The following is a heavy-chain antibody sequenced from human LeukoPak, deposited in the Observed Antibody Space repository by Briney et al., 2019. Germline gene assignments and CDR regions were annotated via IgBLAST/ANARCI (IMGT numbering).Heavy chain of an antibody. D-gene: IGHD4-17*01. J-gene: IGHJ4*02. CDR3: ARHSTVTTFVIAV. CDR1: GYSISSGYY. Sequence: PSETLSLTCTVSGYSISSGYYWGWIRQPPGKGLEWIGSIYHSGSTYYNPSLKSRVTISVDTSKNQFSLKLSSVTAADTAVYYCARHSTVTTFVIAVWGQGTLVTVSS. V-gene: IGHV4-38-2*02. CDR2: IYHSGST.